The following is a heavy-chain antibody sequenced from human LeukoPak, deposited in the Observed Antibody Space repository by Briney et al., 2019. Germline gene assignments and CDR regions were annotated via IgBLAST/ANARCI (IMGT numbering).Heavy chain of an antibody. Sequence: GASVKVSCKPSGYTFTGYYLHWVRQAPGQGPAWMGWINPNTGATMYSQKFQGRVTMTRDTSVSTGYMELRSLTSDDSAVYYCARDRVGSGWPRPYYFEIWGQGTLVTVSS. CDR1: GYTFTGYY. D-gene: IGHD6-19*01. J-gene: IGHJ4*02. V-gene: IGHV1-2*02. CDR3: ARDRVGSGWPRPYYFEI. CDR2: INPNTGAT.